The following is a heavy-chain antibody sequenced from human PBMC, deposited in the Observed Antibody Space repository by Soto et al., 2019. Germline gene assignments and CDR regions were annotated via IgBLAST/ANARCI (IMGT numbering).Heavy chain of an antibody. D-gene: IGHD6-13*01. Sequence: GASVKVSCKASGFTFTSSAVQWVRQARGQRLEWIGWIVVGSGNTNYAQKFQERVTITRDMSTSTAYMELSSLRSEDTAVYYCAAPPEGSSSWYYYYGMDVWGQGTTVTVAS. CDR1: GFTFTSSA. CDR2: IVVGSGNT. J-gene: IGHJ6*02. V-gene: IGHV1-58*01. CDR3: AAPPEGSSSWYYYYGMDV.